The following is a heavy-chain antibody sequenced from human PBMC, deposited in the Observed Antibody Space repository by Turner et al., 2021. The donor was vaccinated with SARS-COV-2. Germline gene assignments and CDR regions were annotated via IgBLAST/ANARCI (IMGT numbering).Heavy chain of an antibody. CDR1: GGFISSYY. CDR3: ATQGGLRGAFDI. J-gene: IGHJ3*02. Sequence: QVHLQESGPGLVKPSDTLSLTCTVSGGFISSYYWSWIRQPPGKGLEWIGYIYYRGSTNYNPSLKSGVTISVDTYKNEFALKLSSVTAEDTAVYYCATQGGLRGAFDIWGQGTMVTVSS. D-gene: IGHD1-26*01. V-gene: IGHV4-59*08. CDR2: IYYRGST.